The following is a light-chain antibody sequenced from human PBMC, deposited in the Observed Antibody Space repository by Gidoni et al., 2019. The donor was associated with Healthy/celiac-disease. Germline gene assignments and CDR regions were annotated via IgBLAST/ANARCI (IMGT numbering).Light chain of an antibody. CDR1: QSLLHSNGYNY. Sequence: DIVMTQYPLSLPVTHGEPASIPCRSSQSLLHSNGYNYLDWYLQKPGQSPQLLIYLGSNRASGVPDRFSGSGSGTDFTLKISRVEAEDVGVYYCLQALQTWTFGQGTKVEIK. V-gene: IGKV2-28*01. CDR3: LQALQTWT. J-gene: IGKJ1*01. CDR2: LGS.